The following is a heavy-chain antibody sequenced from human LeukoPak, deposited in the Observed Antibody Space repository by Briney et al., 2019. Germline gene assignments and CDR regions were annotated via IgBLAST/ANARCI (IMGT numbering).Heavy chain of an antibody. CDR2: IKQDESEK. Sequence: PGGSLRLSCAASGFSFSSSWMSWVRQAPGKGLEGVANIKQDESEKYYVDSVRGRFTISRDNAKNSLYLQMSSLRVEDTAVYYCARTEQWTNWFDPWGQGTLVTVSS. D-gene: IGHD6-19*01. J-gene: IGHJ5*02. V-gene: IGHV3-7*01. CDR3: ARTEQWTNWFDP. CDR1: GFSFSSSW.